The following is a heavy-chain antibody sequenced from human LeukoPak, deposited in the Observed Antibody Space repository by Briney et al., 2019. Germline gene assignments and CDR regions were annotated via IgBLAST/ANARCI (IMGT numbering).Heavy chain of an antibody. D-gene: IGHD3-10*01. Sequence: AGGSLRLSCAASGFTFSSYSMHWVRQASGKGLEWVAVISYDGSSKYYADAVKRRFPIPRHNSQNTLHLHMNSLTAEATAVYYCARERLYCYGSGTYSKFGFHYWRQGTLVTVSS. CDR3: ARERLYCYGSGTYSKFGFHY. V-gene: IGHV3-30*04. CDR2: ISYDGSSK. J-gene: IGHJ4*02. CDR1: GFTFSSYS.